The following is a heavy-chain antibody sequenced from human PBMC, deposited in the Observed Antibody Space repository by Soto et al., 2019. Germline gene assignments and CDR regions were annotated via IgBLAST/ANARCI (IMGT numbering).Heavy chain of an antibody. CDR1: GFTFNTYW. CDR3: ARGGSDGSPNWFDP. V-gene: IGHV3-7*01. Sequence: PGGSLRLSCEASGFTFNTYWMSWVRQAPGKGLGWVANIIQDGSDKFYVDSVKGRFTISRDNAKNSLYLQMNSLSAEDTAVYYCARGGSDGSPNWFDPWGQGILVIVSS. J-gene: IGHJ5*02. CDR2: IIQDGSDK. D-gene: IGHD1-26*01.